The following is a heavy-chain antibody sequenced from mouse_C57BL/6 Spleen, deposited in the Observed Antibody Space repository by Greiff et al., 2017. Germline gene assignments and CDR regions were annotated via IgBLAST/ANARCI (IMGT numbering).Heavy chain of an antibody. V-gene: IGHV2-6-1*01. J-gene: IGHJ2*01. Sequence: VKVEESGPGLVAPSQSLSITCTVSGFSLTSYGVHWVRQPPGKGLEWLVVIWSDGSTTYNSALKSRLSISKDNSKSQVFLKMNSLQTDDTAMYYCARHPLYSDYAFDYWGQGTTLTVSS. CDR3: ARHPLYSDYAFDY. CDR2: IWSDGST. CDR1: GFSLTSYG. D-gene: IGHD2-13*01.